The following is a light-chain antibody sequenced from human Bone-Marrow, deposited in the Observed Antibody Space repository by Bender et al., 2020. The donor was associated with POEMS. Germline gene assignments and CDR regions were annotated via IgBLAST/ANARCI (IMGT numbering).Light chain of an antibody. V-gene: IGLV2-14*03. J-gene: IGLJ1*01. CDR2: GVH. CDR1: VSDSGDYDY. CDR3: SSYTTTTPD. Sequence: QSALTQPASVSGSPGQSITISCSGSVSDSGDYDYVSWYQHYPGQAPKLLIFGVHNRPSGVSHRFSGSKSGNTASLLISGLQAEDEADYYCSSYTTTTPDFGSGTKVIVL.